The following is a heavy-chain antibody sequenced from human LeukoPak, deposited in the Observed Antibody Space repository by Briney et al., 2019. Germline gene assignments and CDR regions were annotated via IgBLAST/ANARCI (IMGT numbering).Heavy chain of an antibody. J-gene: IGHJ4*02. CDR1: GFTFYSYW. Sequence: PGGSLRLSCAASGFTFYSYWMHWVRPAPGKGLDWVANIKQDGSEKYYVDSVKGPFTISRDNAKNSLYLQMNSLTAEDTAVYYCLRGMSNWGQGTLVTVSS. CDR2: IKQDGSEK. CDR3: LRGMSN. V-gene: IGHV3-7*03.